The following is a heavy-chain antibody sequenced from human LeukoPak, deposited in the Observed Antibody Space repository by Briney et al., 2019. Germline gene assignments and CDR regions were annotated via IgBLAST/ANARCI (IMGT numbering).Heavy chain of an antibody. V-gene: IGHV1-69*04. CDR3: ARGRAYYYDSSGYQY. CDR1: GGTFSSYA. J-gene: IGHJ4*02. D-gene: IGHD3-22*01. CDR2: IIPIFGIA. Sequence: ASVKVSCKASGGTFSSYALSWVRQAPGQGREWMGRIIPIFGIANYAHKFQGRVTITADKSTSTDYMELSSLRSEDTAVYYCARGRAYYYDSSGYQYWGQGTLVTVSS.